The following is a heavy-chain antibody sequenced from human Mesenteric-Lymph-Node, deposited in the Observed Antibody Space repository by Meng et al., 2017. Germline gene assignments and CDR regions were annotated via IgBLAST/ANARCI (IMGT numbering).Heavy chain of an antibody. Sequence: QLKPPRPGLVKPARTPSLTRANSGDRSSSNSAAWNWIRQSPSRGLEWLGRTYYRSKYYNDYALSVKSRITINPDTSKNQFSLQLNSVTPEDTAIYYCARDWGDVRGGFDFWGQGTLVTVSS. CDR1: GDRSSSNSAA. J-gene: IGHJ4*02. CDR3: ARDWGDVRGGFDF. V-gene: IGHV6-1*01. CDR2: TYYRSKYYN. D-gene: IGHD3-10*02.